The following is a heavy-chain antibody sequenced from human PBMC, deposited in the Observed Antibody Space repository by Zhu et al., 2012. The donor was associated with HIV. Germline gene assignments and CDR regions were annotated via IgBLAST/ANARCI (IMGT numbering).Heavy chain of an antibody. V-gene: IGHV4-4*07. CDR3: ARECSGGSCYSGIFDY. D-gene: IGHD2-15*01. CDR1: GGSISSYY. J-gene: IGHJ4*02. Sequence: QVQLQESGPGLVKPSETLSLTCTVSGGSISSYYWSWIRQPAGKGLEWIGRIYTSGSTNYNPSLKSRVTMSVDTSKNQFSLKLSSVAAADTAVYYCARECSGGSCYSGIFDYWGQGTLVTVSS. CDR2: IYTSGST.